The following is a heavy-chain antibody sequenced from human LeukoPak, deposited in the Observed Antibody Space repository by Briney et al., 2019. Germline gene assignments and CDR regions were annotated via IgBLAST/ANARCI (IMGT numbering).Heavy chain of an antibody. CDR1: GFTFSSYG. V-gene: IGHV3-30*18. D-gene: IGHD1-14*01. Sequence: PEGSLRLSCAASGFTFSSYGMHWVRQAPGKGLEWVAVISYDGSNKYYADSVQGRFTISRDNSKNTLYLQMNSLRAEDTAVYYCAKAEGGYYYYGMDVWGQGTTVTVSS. CDR3: AKAEGGYYYYGMDV. CDR2: ISYDGSNK. J-gene: IGHJ6*02.